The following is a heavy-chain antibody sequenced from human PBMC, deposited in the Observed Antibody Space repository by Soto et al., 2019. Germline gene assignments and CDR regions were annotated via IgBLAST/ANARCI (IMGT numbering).Heavy chain of an antibody. CDR3: AKDIVGGGEVVAAPT. Sequence: GGSLRLSCAASGFTFSSYGMHWVRQAPGKGMEWVAVIYYDGSNKYYADSVKGRFTISRDNSKKTLYLPMNSLRAEDTAVYYCAKDIVGGGEVVAAPTWGQGTLVTVSS. V-gene: IGHV3-30*18. CDR2: IYYDGSNK. J-gene: IGHJ5*02. CDR1: GFTFSSYG. D-gene: IGHD2-15*01.